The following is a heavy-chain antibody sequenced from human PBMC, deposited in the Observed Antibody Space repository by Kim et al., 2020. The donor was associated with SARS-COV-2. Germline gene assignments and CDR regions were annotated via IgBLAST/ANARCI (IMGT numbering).Heavy chain of an antibody. J-gene: IGHJ4*02. CDR3: ARAAAGIPSGDY. V-gene: IGHV4-34*01. CDR2: INHSGST. Sequence: SETLSLTCAVYGGSFSGYYWSWIRQPPGKGLEWIGEINHSGSTNYNPSLKSRVTISVDTSKNQFSLKLSSVTAADTAVYYCARAAAGIPSGDYWGQGTLVTVSS. CDR1: GGSFSGYY. D-gene: IGHD6-13*01.